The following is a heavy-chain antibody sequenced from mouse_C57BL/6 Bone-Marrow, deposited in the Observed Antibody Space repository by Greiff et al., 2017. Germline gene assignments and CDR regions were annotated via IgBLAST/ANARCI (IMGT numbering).Heavy chain of an antibody. V-gene: IGHV1-69*01. CDR1: GYTFTSYW. CDR2: IDPSDSYT. Sequence: QVQLQQSGAELVMPGASVKLSCKASGYTFTSYWMHWVKQRPGQGLEWIGEIDPSDSYTNYNQKFKGKSTLTVDKSSSTAYMQLSSLTSEDSAVYYCARKGYYYGSSPNYFDYWGQGTTLTVSS. CDR3: ARKGYYYGSSPNYFDY. D-gene: IGHD1-1*01. J-gene: IGHJ2*01.